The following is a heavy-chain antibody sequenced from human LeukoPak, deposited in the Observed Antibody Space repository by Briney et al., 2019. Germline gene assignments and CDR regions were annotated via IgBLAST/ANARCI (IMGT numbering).Heavy chain of an antibody. CDR2: ISYDGNNK. CDR1: GFTFSGFG. D-gene: IGHD3-16*01. J-gene: IGHJ3*02. V-gene: IGHV3-30*18. CDR3: AKLWGTYDPLDI. Sequence: PGGSLRLSCAVSGFTFSGFGMHWVRQAPGKGLEWVAVISYDGNNKFYGDSVKGRFTISRDNSKDTLYLQMTILSPETTAIYYCAKLWGTYDPLDIWGQGTLVTVSS.